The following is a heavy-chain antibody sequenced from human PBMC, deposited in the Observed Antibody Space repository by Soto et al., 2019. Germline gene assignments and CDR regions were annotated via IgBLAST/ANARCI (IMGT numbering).Heavy chain of an antibody. CDR3: ATLAAAGIRH. D-gene: IGHD6-13*01. J-gene: IGHJ1*01. Sequence: QVQLVQSGAEVKKPGSSVKVSCKASGGTFSSYTISWVRQAPGQGLEWMGRFIPILGIANYAQKFQGRVTLTADKSTSTAYMELSSLRSEDTAVYYCATLAAAGIRHWGQGTLVTVSS. CDR1: GGTFSSYT. CDR2: FIPILGIA. V-gene: IGHV1-69*02.